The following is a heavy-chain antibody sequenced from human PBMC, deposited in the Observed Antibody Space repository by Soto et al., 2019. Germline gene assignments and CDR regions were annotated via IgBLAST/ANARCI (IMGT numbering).Heavy chain of an antibody. Sequence: GGSLRLSCAASGFTFSNAWMSWVRQAPGKGLEWVGRIKSKTDGGTTDYAAPVKGRFTISRDDSKNTLHLQMNSLKTEDTAVYYCTTPMFTDIVVPFDYWGQGTLVTVSS. CDR2: IKSKTDGGTT. CDR3: TTPMFTDIVVPFDY. CDR1: GFTFSNAW. D-gene: IGHD5-12*01. J-gene: IGHJ4*02. V-gene: IGHV3-15*01.